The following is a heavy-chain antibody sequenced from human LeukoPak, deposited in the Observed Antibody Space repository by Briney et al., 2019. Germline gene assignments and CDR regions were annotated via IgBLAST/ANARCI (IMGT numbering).Heavy chain of an antibody. CDR3: AGEKGVLYYYYMDV. Sequence: PSETLSLTCTVSGGSISSYYWSWIRQPPGKGLEWIGYIYYSGSTNYNPSLKSRVTISVDTSKNQFSLKLSSVTAADTAAYYCAGEKGVLYYYYMDVWGKGTTVTVSS. J-gene: IGHJ6*03. V-gene: IGHV4-59*01. CDR1: GGSISSYY. CDR2: IYYSGST.